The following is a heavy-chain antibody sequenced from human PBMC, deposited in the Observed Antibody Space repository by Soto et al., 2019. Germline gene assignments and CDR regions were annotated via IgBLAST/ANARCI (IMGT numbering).Heavy chain of an antibody. J-gene: IGHJ3*02. CDR3: ARGNNNDDAFDI. CDR1: GVSITSSSYY. V-gene: IGHV4-39*01. Sequence: QLQLQESGPGLVKPSETLSLTCTVSGVSITSSSYYWGWIRQPPGKGLECIGTIYSGGRTFYNPSLESRVTVSVDTSNNQFSLRLTSLTAADTALYYCARGNNNDDAFDIWGHGTMVTVSS. CDR2: IYSGGRT. D-gene: IGHD1-1*01.